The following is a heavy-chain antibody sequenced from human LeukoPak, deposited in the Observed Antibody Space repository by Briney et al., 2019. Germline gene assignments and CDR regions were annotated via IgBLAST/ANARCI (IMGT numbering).Heavy chain of an antibody. J-gene: IGHJ4*02. Sequence: GGSLRLSCAASGFTFSTYEMNWVRQAPGKGLEWVSYISSSGNTIYYAGSVKGRFTISRDNAKNSLYLQMNSLRADDTAVYYCARDREAFDYWGQGILVTVSS. V-gene: IGHV3-48*03. CDR1: GFTFSTYE. CDR3: ARDREAFDY. CDR2: ISSSGNTI.